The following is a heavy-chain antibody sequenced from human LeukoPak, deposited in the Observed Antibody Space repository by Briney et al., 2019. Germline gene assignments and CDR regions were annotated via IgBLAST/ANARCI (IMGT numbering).Heavy chain of an antibody. CDR2: ISSSSSHI. J-gene: IGHJ4*02. D-gene: IGHD3-9*01. Sequence: GGSLRLSCAASGFTFSSYSMNWVRQAPGKGLEWVSSISSSSSHIYYADSVKARFTISRDNAKNSLYLQMNSLRAEDTAVYYCARARGRDYDILTGYYHGYWGQGTLVTVSS. CDR1: GFTFSSYS. CDR3: ARARGRDYDILTGYYHGY. V-gene: IGHV3-21*01.